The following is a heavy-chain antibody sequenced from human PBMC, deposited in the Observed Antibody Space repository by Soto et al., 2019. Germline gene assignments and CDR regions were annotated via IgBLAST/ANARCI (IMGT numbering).Heavy chain of an antibody. J-gene: IGHJ4*02. D-gene: IGHD6-13*01. CDR1: EFTFSTYA. Sequence: EVQLLESGGGLVQPGGSLRLSCAASEFTFSTYAMSWVRQAPGKGLEWVSAISGSGDTTYYADSVKGRFTISRDTSKNTLFLQMNSLRAEDTAHYYCAKSYSSNWYDYFDYWGQGTLVTVSS. V-gene: IGHV3-23*01. CDR3: AKSYSSNWYDYFDY. CDR2: ISGSGDTT.